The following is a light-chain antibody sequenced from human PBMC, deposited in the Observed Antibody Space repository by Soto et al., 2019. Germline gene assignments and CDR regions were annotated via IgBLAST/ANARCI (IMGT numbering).Light chain of an antibody. CDR2: EVS. CDR3: NSSVRGDTLL. CDR1: KSDVGGYNY. Sequence: QSALTQPASVTGSPGQSITISCTGTKSDVGGYNYVSWYQHHPGKAPKLMIYEVSHRPSGVSDRFSGSKSGNTASLTISGLQVEDEADYYCNSSVRGDTLLFGTGTKVTV. V-gene: IGLV2-14*01. J-gene: IGLJ1*01.